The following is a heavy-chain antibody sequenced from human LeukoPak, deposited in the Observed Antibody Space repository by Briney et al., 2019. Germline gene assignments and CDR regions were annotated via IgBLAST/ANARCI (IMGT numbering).Heavy chain of an antibody. Sequence: ASETLSLTCTVSGGSISSSSYYWGWIRQPPGKGLEWIGSIYYSGSTYYNPSLKSRVTISVDTSKNQFSLKLSSVTAADTAVYYCARDAIAAAGTQLPYYYYYMDVWGKGTTVTISS. CDR1: GGSISSSSYY. V-gene: IGHV4-39*07. D-gene: IGHD6-13*01. CDR3: ARDAIAAAGTQLPYYYYYMDV. CDR2: IYYSGST. J-gene: IGHJ6*03.